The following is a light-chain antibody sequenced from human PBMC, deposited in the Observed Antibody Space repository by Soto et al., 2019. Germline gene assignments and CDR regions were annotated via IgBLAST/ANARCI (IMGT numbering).Light chain of an antibody. V-gene: IGLV2-11*01. CDR2: DVT. CDR3: CSYAGGNYV. CDR1: SSDVGGYNY. Sequence: QSVLTRPRSVSGSPGQSVTISCTGTSSDVGGYNYVSWYQQHPDKAPKVMIYDVTKRPSGVPDRFSGSKSGNTASLTISGLQAEDESDYYCCSYAGGNYVFGTGTKVTVL. J-gene: IGLJ1*01.